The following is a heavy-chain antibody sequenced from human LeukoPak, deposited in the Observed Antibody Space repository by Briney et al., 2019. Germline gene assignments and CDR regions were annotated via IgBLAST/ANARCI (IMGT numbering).Heavy chain of an antibody. Sequence: GESLKISCKGSGYSFISYWIGWVRQMPGKGLEWMGIIYPGDSDTRYSPSFQGQVTISADKSISTAYLQWSSLRASDTALYYCARHLHSTVTTVGYFDYWGQGTLVTVSS. CDR2: IYPGDSDT. CDR3: ARHLHSTVTTVGYFDY. J-gene: IGHJ4*02. D-gene: IGHD4-17*01. CDR1: GYSFISYW. V-gene: IGHV5-51*01.